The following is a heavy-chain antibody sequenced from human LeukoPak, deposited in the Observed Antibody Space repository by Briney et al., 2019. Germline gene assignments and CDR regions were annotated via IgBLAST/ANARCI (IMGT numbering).Heavy chain of an antibody. CDR3: AKIGVATSEAFDI. CDR2: ISWNSGSI. D-gene: IGHD5-12*01. Sequence: PGGSLRLSCAASGFTFDDYAMHWVRQALGKGLEWVSGISWNSGSIGYADSVKGRFTISRDNAKNSLYLQMNSLRAEDTALYYCAKIGVATSEAFDIWGQGTMVTVSS. CDR1: GFTFDDYA. J-gene: IGHJ3*02. V-gene: IGHV3-9*01.